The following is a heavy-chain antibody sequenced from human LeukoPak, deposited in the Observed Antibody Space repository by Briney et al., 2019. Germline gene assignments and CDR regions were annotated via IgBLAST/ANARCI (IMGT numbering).Heavy chain of an antibody. Sequence: PGGSLRLSCVVSGIKLSNYGMSWVRQAPGKGLEWVSGIREAGGGTKYADSVKGRFTISRDNSRNTLYLQMNSLRAEDTALYYCAKAGRDSYSWFDPWGQGTLVTVTS. CDR1: GIKLSNYG. CDR3: AKAGRDSYSWFDP. V-gene: IGHV3-23*01. J-gene: IGHJ5*02. CDR2: IREAGGGT. D-gene: IGHD5-18*01.